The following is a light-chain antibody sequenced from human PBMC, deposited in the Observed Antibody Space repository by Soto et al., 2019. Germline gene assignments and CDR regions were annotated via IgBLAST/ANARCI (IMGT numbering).Light chain of an antibody. J-gene: IGKJ1*01. V-gene: IGKV1-5*01. CDR3: QQYNSYSWT. CDR1: QSISHW. CDR2: DAS. Sequence: DIQMTQSPSTLSASVGDTVTITCRASQSISHWLAWYQQKPGKTPKVLIYDASRWESEVPSRFSGSGSGTEFTLTISSLQPDDFATYYCQQYNSYSWTFGQGTKVEV.